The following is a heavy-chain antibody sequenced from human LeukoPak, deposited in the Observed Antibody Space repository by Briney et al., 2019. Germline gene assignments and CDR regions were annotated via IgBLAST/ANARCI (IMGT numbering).Heavy chain of an antibody. Sequence: PSETLSLTCAVYGGSFSGYYWSWIRQPPGKGLEWIGYIYYSGSTNYNPSLKSRVTISVDTSKNQFSLKLSSVTAADTAVYYCARYGRGSGSYYIDFSVDYYMDVWGKGTTVTVSS. J-gene: IGHJ6*03. CDR3: ARYGRGSGSYYIDFSVDYYMDV. V-gene: IGHV4-59*01. CDR2: IYYSGST. CDR1: GGSFSGYY. D-gene: IGHD3-10*01.